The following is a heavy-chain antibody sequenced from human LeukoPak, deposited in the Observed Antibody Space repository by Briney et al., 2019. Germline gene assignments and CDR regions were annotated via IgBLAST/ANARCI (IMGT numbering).Heavy chain of an antibody. D-gene: IGHD3-3*01. CDR1: GYTFTGYY. CDR2: INPNSGGT. CDR3: ARGYYDFWSGYPRRPGFDY. Sequence: ASVKVSCKASGYTFTGYYMHWVRQAPGQGLEWMGWINPNSGGTNYAQKFQGRVTMTRNTSISTAYMELSSLRSEDTAVYYCARGYYDFWSGYPRRPGFDYWGQGTLVTVSS. V-gene: IGHV1-2*02. J-gene: IGHJ4*02.